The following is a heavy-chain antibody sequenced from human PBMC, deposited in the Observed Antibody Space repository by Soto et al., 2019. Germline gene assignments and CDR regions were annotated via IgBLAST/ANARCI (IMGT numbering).Heavy chain of an antibody. CDR3: AFYSGPPLSYYYYYYMDV. D-gene: IGHD5-12*01. Sequence: QVQLVQSGAEVKKPGASVKVSCKASGYTFTSYAMHWVRQAPGQRLEWMGWINAGNGNTKYAQKFQGRVTITRDTSASTAYMEMSSLRSEDTAVYYCAFYSGPPLSYYYYYYMDVWGKGTTVTVSS. CDR1: GYTFTSYA. CDR2: INAGNGNT. J-gene: IGHJ6*03. V-gene: IGHV1-3*01.